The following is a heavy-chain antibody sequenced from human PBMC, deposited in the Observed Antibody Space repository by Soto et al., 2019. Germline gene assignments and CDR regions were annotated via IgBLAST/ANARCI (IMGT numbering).Heavy chain of an antibody. Sequence: QVQLAESGGGLVKPGGSLRLSCAASGFTFSDYYMSWIRQAPGKGLEWVSYISSSSSDTNYADSVKGRFTISRDNAKNSLDLQMNSLRAEDTAGYYGAREKIPPEDNCGQGTMVTVSA. CDR2: ISSSSSDT. CDR1: GFTFSDYY. J-gene: IGHJ4*02. D-gene: IGHD2-2*02. V-gene: IGHV3-11*06. CDR3: AREKIPPEDN.